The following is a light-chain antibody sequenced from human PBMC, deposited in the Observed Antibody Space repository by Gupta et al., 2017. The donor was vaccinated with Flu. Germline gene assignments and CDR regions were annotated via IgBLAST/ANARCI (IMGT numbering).Light chain of an antibody. J-gene: IGLJ3*02. CDR2: DTS. CDR1: TEAVASGHY. CDR3: LLADSGVRV. V-gene: IGLV7-46*01. Sequence: QAVVTQAPSLIVSPGGTVTLTCFSSTEAVASGHYPYWFQQKPGHAHRRLIYDTSNKPSAAPARFSGSVSGGKAALTLAGAKAEDEAEYYCLLADSGVRVFGGGTKLTVL.